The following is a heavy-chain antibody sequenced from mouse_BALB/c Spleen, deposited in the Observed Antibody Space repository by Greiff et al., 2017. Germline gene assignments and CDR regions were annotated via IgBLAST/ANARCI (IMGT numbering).Heavy chain of an antibody. Sequence: QVQLQQPGAELVKPGAPVKMSCKASGYTFTSYWMHWVKQRPGQGLEWIGVIDPSDSYTSYNQKFKGKATLTVDTSSSTAYMQLSSLTSEDSAVYYCTREELGGNYEFAYWGQGTLVTVSA. J-gene: IGHJ3*01. CDR3: TREELGGNYEFAY. CDR2: IDPSDSYT. CDR1: GYTFTSYW. D-gene: IGHD2-1*01. V-gene: IGHV1S127*01.